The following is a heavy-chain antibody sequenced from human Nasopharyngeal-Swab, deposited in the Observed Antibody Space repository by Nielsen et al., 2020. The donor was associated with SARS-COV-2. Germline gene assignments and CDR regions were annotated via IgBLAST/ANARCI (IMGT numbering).Heavy chain of an antibody. Sequence: GASLKISCVASGFTGSTYAMHWVRQAPGKGLEWVAVIAYDGRNKYYADSVKGRFTISRDNSMNTLHLQMSDLRAEDTAMYYCARDDKVGRRSDGYILSYWGQGTLVTVSS. CDR3: ARDDKVGRRSDGYILSY. CDR1: GFTGSTYA. V-gene: IGHV3-30-3*01. J-gene: IGHJ4*02. CDR2: IAYDGRNK. D-gene: IGHD5-24*01.